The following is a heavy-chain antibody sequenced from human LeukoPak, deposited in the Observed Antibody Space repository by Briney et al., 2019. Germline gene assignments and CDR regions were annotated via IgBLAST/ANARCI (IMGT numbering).Heavy chain of an antibody. CDR3: ASSLNAGYSSGWYNTAYYYGMDV. D-gene: IGHD6-19*01. CDR2: IYYSGST. Sequence: PSETLSLTCTVSGGSISSGGYYWSWIRQHPGKGLEWIGYIYYSGSTYYNPSLKSRVTISVDTSKNQFSLKLSSVTAADTAVYYCASSLNAGYSSGWYNTAYYYGMDVWGQGTTVTVSS. J-gene: IGHJ6*02. V-gene: IGHV4-31*03. CDR1: GGSISSGGYY.